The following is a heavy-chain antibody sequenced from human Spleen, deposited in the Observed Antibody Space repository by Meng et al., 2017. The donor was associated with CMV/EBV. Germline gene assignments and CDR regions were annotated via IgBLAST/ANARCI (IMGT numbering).Heavy chain of an antibody. CDR2: IRYDGSNK. V-gene: IGHV3-30*02. CDR1: GFTFSSYG. CDR3: AKDLLGYCSSTSCYYYYGMDV. J-gene: IGHJ6*02. Sequence: GESLKISCAASGFTFSSYGMHWVRQAPGKGLEWVAFIRYDGSNKYYADSVKARFTISRDNSKNTLYLQMNSLRAEDTAVYYCAKDLLGYCSSTSCYYYYGMDVWGQGTTVTVSS. D-gene: IGHD2-2*01.